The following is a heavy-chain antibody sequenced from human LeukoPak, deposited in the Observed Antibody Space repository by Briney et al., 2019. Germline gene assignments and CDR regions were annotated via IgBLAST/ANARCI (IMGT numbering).Heavy chain of an antibody. J-gene: IGHJ6*03. CDR2: ISSSGSTI. CDR1: RFTFSDYY. Sequence: GGSLRLSCAASRFTFSDYYMSWIRQAPGKGLEWVSYISSSGSTIYYADSVKGRFTISRDNAKNSLYLQMNSLRAEDTAVYYCARVELAPYYYYMDVWGKGTTVTVSS. D-gene: IGHD1-7*01. CDR3: ARVELAPYYYYMDV. V-gene: IGHV3-11*04.